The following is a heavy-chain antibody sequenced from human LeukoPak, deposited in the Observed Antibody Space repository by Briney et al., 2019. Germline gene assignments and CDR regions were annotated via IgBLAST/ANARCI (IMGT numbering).Heavy chain of an antibody. CDR1: GYTFTSYG. J-gene: IGHJ3*02. D-gene: IGHD3-9*01. CDR2: ISSFNGDT. V-gene: IGHV1-18*01. Sequence: ASVKVSCKASGYTFTSYGITWVRQAPGQGLEWMGWISSFNGDTNYAQKLQGRVTMTTDTSTSTAYMELSSLRSEDTAVYYCARANYDILTGYSPWGDAFDIWGQGTMVTVSS. CDR3: ARANYDILTGYSPWGDAFDI.